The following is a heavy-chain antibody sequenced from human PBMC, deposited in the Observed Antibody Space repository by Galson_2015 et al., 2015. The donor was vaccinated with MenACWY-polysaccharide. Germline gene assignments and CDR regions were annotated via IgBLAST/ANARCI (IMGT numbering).Heavy chain of an antibody. CDR3: AGIPATETSYGWFDP. Sequence: TLSLICAVSGASISSGRHYWSWFRQFPGKNLEWIAYMYYTGRSNYNPSLRSRVTISLDMSKNQFSLNLSSVTAADTAVYFCAGIPATETSYGWFDPWGQGTLVTVSS. D-gene: IGHD4-17*01. CDR2: MYYTGRS. CDR1: GASISSGRHY. V-gene: IGHV4-31*11. J-gene: IGHJ5*02.